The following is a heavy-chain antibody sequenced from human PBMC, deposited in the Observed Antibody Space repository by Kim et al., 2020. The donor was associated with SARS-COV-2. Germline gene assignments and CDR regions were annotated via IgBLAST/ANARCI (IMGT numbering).Heavy chain of an antibody. V-gene: IGHV4-31*03. Sequence: SDTLSLTCTVSGGSISSGGYYWSWIRQHPGKGLEWIGYIYYSGSTYYNPSLKSRVTISVDTSKNQFSLKLSSVTAADTAVYYCARDRREASYYDILTGYGVDGMDVWGQGTTVTVSS. CDR3: ARDRREASYYDILTGYGVDGMDV. CDR1: GGSISSGGYY. CDR2: IYYSGST. D-gene: IGHD3-9*01. J-gene: IGHJ6*02.